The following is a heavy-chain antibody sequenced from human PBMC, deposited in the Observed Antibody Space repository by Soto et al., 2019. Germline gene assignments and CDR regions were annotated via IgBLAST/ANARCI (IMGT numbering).Heavy chain of an antibody. Sequence: AXXKVTCKASGYTFSSYGMHWLRQAPGQSLEGXGWINXGIXXTKXXXXXXGXVTIXTATSXXXEYMEISSLRSEDTAVHYCERISGNYYGAFDIWAQATMVTVS. J-gene: IGHJ3*02. V-gene: IGHV1-3*04. CDR3: ERISGNYYGAFDI. D-gene: IGHD1-26*01. CDR2: INXGIXXT. CDR1: GYTFSSYG.